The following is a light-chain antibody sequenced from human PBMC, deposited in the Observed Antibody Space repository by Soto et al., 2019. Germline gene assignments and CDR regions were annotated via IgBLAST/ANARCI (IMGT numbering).Light chain of an antibody. Sequence: DIHMTQSPSFLSASVGASVTSTCRANQTITHYLNCYQQKPGRAPALLIYDASSLQSGVPSRLSGRGSGPDFSLTITSLQLADFAPYFCQQSYVLPRTFDQGTKVQI. V-gene: IGKV1-39*01. CDR3: QQSYVLPRT. CDR1: QTITHY. J-gene: IGKJ1*01. CDR2: DAS.